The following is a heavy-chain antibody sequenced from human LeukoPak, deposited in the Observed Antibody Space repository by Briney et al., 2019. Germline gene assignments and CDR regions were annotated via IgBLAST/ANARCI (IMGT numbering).Heavy chain of an antibody. CDR1: GFTLSSYA. D-gene: IGHD3-10*01. Sequence: GGSLRLPCAASGFTLSSYAMSWVRQAPGKGLEWVAVIWYDGSNKYYADSVKGRFTISRDNSKNTLYLQMNSLRAEDTAVYYCARDPMYYYGSGSYYDLDYWGQGTLVTVSS. CDR2: IWYDGSNK. J-gene: IGHJ4*02. CDR3: ARDPMYYYGSGSYYDLDY. V-gene: IGHV3-33*08.